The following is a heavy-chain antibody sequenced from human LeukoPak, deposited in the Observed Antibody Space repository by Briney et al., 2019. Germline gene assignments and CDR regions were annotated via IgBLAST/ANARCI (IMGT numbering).Heavy chain of an antibody. J-gene: IGHJ4*02. Sequence: GGSLRLSCAASGFTFDDYAMHWVRQAPGKGREWVSGISWNSGSIGYADSVKGRFTISRDNAKNSLYLQMNSLRAEDTALYYCAKVITGTSGFDYWGQGTLVTVSS. CDR2: ISWNSGSI. D-gene: IGHD1-20*01. CDR1: GFTFDDYA. CDR3: AKVITGTSGFDY. V-gene: IGHV3-9*01.